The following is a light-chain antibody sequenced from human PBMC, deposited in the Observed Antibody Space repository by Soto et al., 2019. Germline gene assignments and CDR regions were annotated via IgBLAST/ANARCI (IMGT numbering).Light chain of an antibody. J-gene: IGKJ3*01. CDR1: QSVSSN. Sequence: EIVVTQSPAALSVSPGERATLSCRASQSVSSNLAWYQQKPGQAPRLLIYGASTRATGIPARFSGSGSGTEFTLTISSLQSEDFAVYYCQQYNDWPSHITFGPGTKVDI. CDR3: QQYNDWPSHIT. V-gene: IGKV3-15*01. CDR2: GAS.